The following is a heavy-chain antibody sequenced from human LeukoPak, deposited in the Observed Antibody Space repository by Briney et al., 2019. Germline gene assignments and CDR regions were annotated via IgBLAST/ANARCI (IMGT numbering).Heavy chain of an antibody. V-gene: IGHV3-7*01. D-gene: IGHD3-3*01. CDR3: ASGYLDDFWSGHF. Sequence: GGSLRLSCAASGFTFSTHWMSWVRQVPGKGLEWVANIKEDGSEKYYVDSEKGRFTISRDNAKKSLYLQMNSLRAEDSAIYYCASGYLDDFWSGHFWGQGTQVTVSS. CDR2: IKEDGSEK. CDR1: GFTFSTHW. J-gene: IGHJ4*02.